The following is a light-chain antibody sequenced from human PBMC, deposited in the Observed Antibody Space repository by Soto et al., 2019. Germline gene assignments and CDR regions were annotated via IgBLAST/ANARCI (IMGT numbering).Light chain of an antibody. CDR1: QSVSSY. J-gene: IGKJ5*01. Sequence: IALTQSPRTLSLSLGERATLSCRASQSVSSYLAWYKQKPGQAPRLLIYDAYNRATGIPARFSGSGSGTDFTITISSLETEDFAVYYCQQYGSSPITFGKGTQLEIK. CDR3: QQYGSSPIT. V-gene: IGKV3-11*01. CDR2: DAY.